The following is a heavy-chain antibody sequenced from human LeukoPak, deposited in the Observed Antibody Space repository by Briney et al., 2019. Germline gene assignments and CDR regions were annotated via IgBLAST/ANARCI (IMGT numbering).Heavy chain of an antibody. CDR2: IKPDGSEK. Sequence: GGSLRLSCAASEFTVSSQWMTWVRQAPGKGLEWVANIKPDGSEKYYAASVRGRFTISRDNAKKALYLQMNSLRAEDTAVYYCARSNTYCGGDCYSPHFDYWGQGTLVTVSS. D-gene: IGHD2-21*02. V-gene: IGHV3-7*01. CDR1: EFTVSSQW. J-gene: IGHJ4*02. CDR3: ARSNTYCGGDCYSPHFDY.